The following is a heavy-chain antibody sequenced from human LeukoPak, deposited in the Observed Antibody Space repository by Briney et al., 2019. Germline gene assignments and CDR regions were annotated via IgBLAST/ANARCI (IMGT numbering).Heavy chain of an antibody. V-gene: IGHV4-34*01. J-gene: IGHJ5*01. CDR3: ARGENSGSYFSYFDS. CDR1: GGSFSGHY. Sequence: SETLCLTCAVYGGSFSGHYWTWIRQPPGKGLEWIGEIDHTGRSTYNPSLTSRVTISKDSSKNQFSLSLGSVIAADTAVYFCARGENSGSYFSYFDSWAQGTPVTVSS. D-gene: IGHD3-10*01. CDR2: IDHTGRS.